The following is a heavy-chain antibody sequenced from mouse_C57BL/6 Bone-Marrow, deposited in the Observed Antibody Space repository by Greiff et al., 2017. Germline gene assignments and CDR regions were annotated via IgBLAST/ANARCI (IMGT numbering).Heavy chain of an antibody. Sequence: EVKLMESGGGLVQPGESLKLSCESNEYEFHSHDMSWVRKTPEKRLELVAAINSDGGSTYYPDTMERRFILSRDNTKKTLYLQMSSLRSEDTALYYGARPDGNYPDGYWGQGTTLTVSS. CDR2: INSDGGST. V-gene: IGHV5-2*01. CDR1: EYEFHSHD. J-gene: IGHJ2*01. D-gene: IGHD2-1*01. CDR3: ARPDGNYPDGY.